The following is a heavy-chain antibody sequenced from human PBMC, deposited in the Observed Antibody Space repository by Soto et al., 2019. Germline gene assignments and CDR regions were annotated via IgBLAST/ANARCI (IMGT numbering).Heavy chain of an antibody. Sequence: SETLSLTCTVSGGSISSSSYYWGWIRQPPGKGLEWIGSIYYSGSTYYNPSLKSRVTISVDTSKNQSSLKLSSVTAADTAVYYCARQVSNYYYMDVWGKGTTVTVSS. J-gene: IGHJ6*03. V-gene: IGHV4-39*01. CDR1: GGSISSSSYY. CDR3: ARQVSNYYYMDV. CDR2: IYYSGST.